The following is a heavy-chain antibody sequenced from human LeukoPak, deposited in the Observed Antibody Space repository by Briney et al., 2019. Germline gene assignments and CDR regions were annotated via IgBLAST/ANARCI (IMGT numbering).Heavy chain of an antibody. J-gene: IGHJ4*02. CDR1: GFTFSSYS. D-gene: IGHD2-2*01. V-gene: IGHV3-48*04. CDR3: ARAQLDVDY. CDR2: ISSSSSTI. Sequence: PGGSLRLSCAASGFTFSSYSMNWVRQAPGKGLEWVSYISSSSSTIYYADSVKGRFTISRDNAKNSLYLQMNSLRAEDTAVYYCARAQLDVDYWGQGTLVTVSS.